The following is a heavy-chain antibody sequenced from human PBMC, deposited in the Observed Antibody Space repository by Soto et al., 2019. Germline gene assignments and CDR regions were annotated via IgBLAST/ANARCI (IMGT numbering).Heavy chain of an antibody. CDR1: GGSVSSGSYY. V-gene: IGHV4-61*01. CDR3: ASAGYSVYDLVFGVDY. J-gene: IGHJ4*02. CDR2: IYYSGRN. D-gene: IGHD5-12*01. Sequence: SETLSLTCTVSGGSVSSGSYYWSWIRPPPGKGLEWIGYIYYSGRNNYNPSIKSQVNISVDTSKNQFSRKLRSVTAADTAVYYCASAGYSVYDLVFGVDYWGQGTLVTVSS.